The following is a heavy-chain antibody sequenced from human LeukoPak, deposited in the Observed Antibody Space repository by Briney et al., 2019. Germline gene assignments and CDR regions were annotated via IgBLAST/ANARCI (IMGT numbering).Heavy chain of an antibody. CDR1: GGSISSYY. CDR3: ARTYDSSDYPTGYYYMDV. J-gene: IGHJ6*03. CDR2: IYYSGST. D-gene: IGHD3-22*01. Sequence: SETLSLTCTASGGSISSYYWSWIRQPPGKGLEWMGYIYYSGSTKYNPALKSRVTISVDTSKNQFSLNLSSVTAADTAVYYCARTYDSSDYPTGYYYMDVWGKGTTVTVSS. V-gene: IGHV4-59*08.